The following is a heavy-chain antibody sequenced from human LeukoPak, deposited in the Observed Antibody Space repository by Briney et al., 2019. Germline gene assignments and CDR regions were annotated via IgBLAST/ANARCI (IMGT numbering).Heavy chain of an antibody. Sequence: SQTLSLTCAVSGGSISSGGYSWSWIRQPPGKGLEWIGYIYHSGSTYYNPSLKSRVPISVDRSKNQFSLKLSSVTAADTAVYYCARAGGYSYGWVSAFDIWGQGTMVTVSS. V-gene: IGHV4-30-2*01. D-gene: IGHD5-18*01. J-gene: IGHJ3*02. CDR2: IYHSGST. CDR3: ARAGGYSYGWVSAFDI. CDR1: GGSISSGGYS.